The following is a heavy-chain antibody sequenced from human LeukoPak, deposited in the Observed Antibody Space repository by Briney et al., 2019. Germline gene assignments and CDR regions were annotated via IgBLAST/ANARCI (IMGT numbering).Heavy chain of an antibody. Sequence: GGSLRLSCTASRFTFNSYSMRWVRQAPGKGLEWVSNIRANGVDTHYADSAKGRFTISRDNSKKTLYLEMNSLRAEDTAVYYCAMGGYTSWFDPWGQGTLVTVSS. J-gene: IGHJ5*02. CDR1: RFTFNSYS. CDR2: IRANGVDT. V-gene: IGHV3-23*01. D-gene: IGHD2-15*01. CDR3: AMGGYTSWFDP.